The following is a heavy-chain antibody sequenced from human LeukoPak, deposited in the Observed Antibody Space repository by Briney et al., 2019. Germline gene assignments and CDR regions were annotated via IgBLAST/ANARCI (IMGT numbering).Heavy chain of an antibody. V-gene: IGHV3-9*01. CDR1: GFTFDGYA. Sequence: GGSLRLSCAASGFTFDGYAMHWVRQAPGKGLEWVSGISWNSGSIGYADSVKGRFTISRDNAKNSLYLQMNSLRAEDTAVYYCARPSVGWLAIDYWGQGTLVTVSS. J-gene: IGHJ4*02. CDR2: ISWNSGSI. CDR3: ARPSVGWLAIDY. D-gene: IGHD6-19*01.